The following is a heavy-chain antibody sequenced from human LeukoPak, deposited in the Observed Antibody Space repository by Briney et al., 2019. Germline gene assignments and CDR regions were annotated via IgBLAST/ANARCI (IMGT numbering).Heavy chain of an antibody. J-gene: IGHJ6*02. CDR3: AGMQTWYYYGSGIGYYYYGMDV. D-gene: IGHD3-10*01. CDR2: MNPNSGNT. Sequence: GASVKVSCKASGYTFTSYDINWVRQATGQGLEWMGWMNPNSGNTGYAQKFQGRVTMTRNTSISTAYMELSSLRSEDTAVYYCAGMQTWYYYGSGIGYYYYGMDVWGQGTTVTVSS. V-gene: IGHV1-8*01. CDR1: GYTFTSYD.